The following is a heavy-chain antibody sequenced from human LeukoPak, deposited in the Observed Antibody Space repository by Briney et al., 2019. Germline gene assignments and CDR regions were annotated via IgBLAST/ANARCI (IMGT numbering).Heavy chain of an antibody. D-gene: IGHD5-18*01. J-gene: IGHJ4*02. V-gene: IGHV1-2*02. CDR3: AREDRRIQLWPSLGY. CDR1: GYTFIGYY. Sequence: ASVKVSCKASGYTFIGYYMHWVRQAPGQGLEWMGWINPNSGGTNYAQKFQGRVTMTRDTSISTAYMELSRLRSDDTAVYYCAREDRRIQLWPSLGYWGQGTLVTVSS. CDR2: INPNSGGT.